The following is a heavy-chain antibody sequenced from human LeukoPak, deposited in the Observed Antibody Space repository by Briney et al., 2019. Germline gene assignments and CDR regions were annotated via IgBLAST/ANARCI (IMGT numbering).Heavy chain of an antibody. J-gene: IGHJ4*02. CDR2: IIPILGIA. CDR3: ATIGYCSGGSCYSKLKRSDY. Sequence: WASVKVPCKASGGTFSSYAISWVRQAPGQGLEWMGRIIPILGIANYAQKFQSRVTITADKSTSTAYMELSSLRSEDTAVYYCATIGYCSGGSCYSKLKRSDYWGQGTLVTVSS. CDR1: GGTFSSYA. D-gene: IGHD2-15*01. V-gene: IGHV1-69*04.